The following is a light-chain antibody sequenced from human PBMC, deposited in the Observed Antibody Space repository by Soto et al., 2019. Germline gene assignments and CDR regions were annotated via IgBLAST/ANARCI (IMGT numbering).Light chain of an antibody. CDR3: SSYTSSSLHV. V-gene: IGLV2-14*03. CDR2: DVS. J-gene: IGLJ1*01. CDR1: SSDVGGYNY. Sequence: ALTQPASVSGSHGQSITISCTGTSSDVGGYNYVSWYQQHPGKAPKLMIYDVSNRPSGVSYRFSGSKSGNTASLTISGLQAEDEADYYCSSYTSSSLHVFGTGTKVTVL.